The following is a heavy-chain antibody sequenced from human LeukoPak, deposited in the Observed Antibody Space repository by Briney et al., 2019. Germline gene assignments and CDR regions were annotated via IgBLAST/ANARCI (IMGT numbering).Heavy chain of an antibody. D-gene: IGHD6-13*01. V-gene: IGHV4-34*01. CDR3: AREDRRGCSSSHSNWFDP. CDR1: GGSFSGYY. Sequence: SETLSLTCAVYGGSFSGYYWSWIRQPPGKGLEWIGEINHSGSTNYNPSLKSRVTISVDTSKNQFSLKLSSVTAADTAVYYCAREDRRGCSSSHSNWFDPWGQGTLVTVSS. CDR2: INHSGST. J-gene: IGHJ5*02.